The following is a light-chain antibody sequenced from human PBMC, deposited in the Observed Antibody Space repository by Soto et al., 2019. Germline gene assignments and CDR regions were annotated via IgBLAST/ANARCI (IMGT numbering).Light chain of an antibody. J-gene: IGLJ1*01. Sequence: QTVLAQPLSASVPPAGSVAISCTATKSDVGGYNYVSWYQQHPGKAPKLMIYEVNKRPSGVPDRFSGSKSGNTASLTVSGLQAEDEADYYCSSYAGSSNVFGTGTKVTVL. CDR2: EVN. CDR3: SSYAGSSNV. V-gene: IGLV2-8*01. CDR1: KSDVGGYNY.